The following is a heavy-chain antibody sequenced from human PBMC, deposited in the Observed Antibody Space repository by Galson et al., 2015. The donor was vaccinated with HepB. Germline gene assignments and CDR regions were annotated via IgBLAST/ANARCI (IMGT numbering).Heavy chain of an antibody. Sequence: SLRLSCAASGFTFSSYAMHWVRQAPGKGLEWVAVISYDGSNKYYADSVKGRFTISRDNSKNTLYLQMNSLRAEDTAVYYCARSGSGSPYYYYGMDVWGQGTTVTVSS. CDR1: GFTFSSYA. J-gene: IGHJ6*02. V-gene: IGHV3-30*04. D-gene: IGHD3-10*01. CDR3: ARSGSGSPYYYYGMDV. CDR2: ISYDGSNK.